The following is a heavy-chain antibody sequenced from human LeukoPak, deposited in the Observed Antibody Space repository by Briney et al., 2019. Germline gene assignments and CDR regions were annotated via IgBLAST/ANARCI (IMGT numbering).Heavy chain of an antibody. CDR2: VTPSSGWR. Sequence: ASVKVSCKAFGDTFNDYHVHWVRQAPGLGAQGLEWMGWVTPSSGWRRYSQRFQGRVAMTSDTSTNTVYMELTRLTSDDTGIYFCATIGVRGGYWDFSRWGQGTLVTVSS. D-gene: IGHD1-26*01. J-gene: IGHJ4*02. V-gene: IGHV1-2*02. CDR3: ATIGVRGGYWDFSR. CDR1: GDTFNDYH.